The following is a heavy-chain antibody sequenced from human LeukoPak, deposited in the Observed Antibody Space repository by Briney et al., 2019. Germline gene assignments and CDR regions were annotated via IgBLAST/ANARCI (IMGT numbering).Heavy chain of an antibody. CDR2: INHSGST. J-gene: IGHJ3*02. CDR3: ARTGILQHAFDI. D-gene: IGHD1-14*01. CDR1: GGSFSGYY. Sequence: SETLSLTCAVYGGSFSGYYWSWIRQPPGKGLEWIGEINHSGSTNYNPSLKSRVTISVDTSKNQFSLKLSSVTAADTAVYYCARTGILQHAFDIWGQGTMVTVSS. V-gene: IGHV4-34*01.